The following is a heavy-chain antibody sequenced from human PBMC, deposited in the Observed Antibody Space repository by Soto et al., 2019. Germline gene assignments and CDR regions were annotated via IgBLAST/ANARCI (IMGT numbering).Heavy chain of an antibody. Sequence: QVQLVQSGAEVKKPGASVKVSCKASGYTFTSYGISWVRQAPGPGLEWMGWISAYNGNTNYAQKLQGRVTMTTDTSTSTADMELRSLSTDDTAVYYCARVEVQPNYYYYGMDVWGQGTTVTVSS. D-gene: IGHD3-3*01. J-gene: IGHJ6*02. CDR1: GYTFTSYG. V-gene: IGHV1-18*01. CDR3: ARVEVQPNYYYYGMDV. CDR2: ISAYNGNT.